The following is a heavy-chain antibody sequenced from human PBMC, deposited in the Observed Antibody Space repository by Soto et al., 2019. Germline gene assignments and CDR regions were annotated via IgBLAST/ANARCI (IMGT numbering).Heavy chain of an antibody. J-gene: IGHJ3*02. CDR1: VFTFISYA. D-gene: IGHD1-26*01. Sequence: GWSLRLSCASSVFTFISYAMRWVRQAPGKGLEWVSAISGSGGSTYYADSVKGRFTISRDNSKNTLYLQMNSLRAEDTAVYYCAKAGVGATTGPAFDIWGQGTMVTVSS. V-gene: IGHV3-23*01. CDR2: ISGSGGST. CDR3: AKAGVGATTGPAFDI.